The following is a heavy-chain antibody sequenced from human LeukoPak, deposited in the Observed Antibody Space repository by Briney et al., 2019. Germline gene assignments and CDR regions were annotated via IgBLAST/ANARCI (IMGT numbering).Heavy chain of an antibody. V-gene: IGHV3-23*01. CDR1: GFTFSSYA. CDR3: AKDPGAYDSSGYYYGDDYY. J-gene: IGHJ4*02. CDR2: ISGSGGST. D-gene: IGHD3-22*01. Sequence: GGSLRLSCAASGFTFSSYAMSWVRQAPGKGLGWVSAISGSGGSTYYADSVKGRFTISRDNSKNTLYLQMNSLRAEDTAVYYCAKDPGAYDSSGYYYGDDYYWGQGTLVTVSS.